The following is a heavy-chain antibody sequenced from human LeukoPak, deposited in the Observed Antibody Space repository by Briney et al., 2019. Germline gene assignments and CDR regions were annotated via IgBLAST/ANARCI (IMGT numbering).Heavy chain of an antibody. CDR3: ARDHGILSDY. CDR2: IYHSGST. D-gene: IGHD5-18*01. J-gene: IGHJ4*02. Sequence: SETLSLTCTVSGDSISSGYYWGWLRQPPGKGLEWIGSIYHSGSTYYNPSLKSRVTISVDTSKNQFSLKLSSVTAADTAVYYCARDHGILSDYWGQGTLVTVSS. V-gene: IGHV4-38-2*02. CDR1: GDSISSGYY.